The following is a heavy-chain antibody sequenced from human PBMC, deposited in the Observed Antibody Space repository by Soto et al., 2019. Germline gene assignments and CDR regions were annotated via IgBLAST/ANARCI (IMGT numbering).Heavy chain of an antibody. CDR3: ARDGSGFHWYFDL. CDR1: GDSVSSKTAT. Sequence: QVQLQQSGPGLVKPSQTLSLICAISGDSVSSKTATWNWIRQSPSRGLEWLGRTYYRSKWYNDYAVFLKSLVVXTXDXXKNQLSLQLNSVTPDDAAVYFCARDGSGFHWYFDLWGRGTLVTVSS. J-gene: IGHJ2*01. D-gene: IGHD6-19*01. CDR2: TYYRSKWYN. V-gene: IGHV6-1*01.